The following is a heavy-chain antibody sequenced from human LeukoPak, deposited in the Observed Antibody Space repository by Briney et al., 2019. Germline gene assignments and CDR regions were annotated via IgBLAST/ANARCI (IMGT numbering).Heavy chain of an antibody. CDR1: GFTFSNAW. Sequence: GGSLRLSCAASGFTFSNAWMSWVRQAPGKGLEWVGRIKSKTDGGTTDYAAPVKGRFTISRDDSKNTLYLQMNSLKTEDTAVYYFTTKDTYSSSWYVDYWGQGTLVTVSS. CDR2: IKSKTDGGTT. J-gene: IGHJ4*02. D-gene: IGHD6-13*01. V-gene: IGHV3-15*01. CDR3: TTKDTYSSSWYVDY.